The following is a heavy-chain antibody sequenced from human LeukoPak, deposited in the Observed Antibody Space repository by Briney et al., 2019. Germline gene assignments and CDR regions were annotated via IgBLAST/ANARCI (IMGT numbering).Heavy chain of an antibody. Sequence: SETLSLTCTVSGGSISSYYWSWIRQPPGKGLEWIGYIYYSGSTNYNPSLKSRVTISVDTSKNQFSLKLSSVTAADTAVYYCARIGGPYDILTGYLYYFDYWGQGTLVTVSS. CDR3: ARIGGPYDILTGYLYYFDY. V-gene: IGHV4-59*08. D-gene: IGHD3-9*01. CDR2: IYYSGST. CDR1: GGSISSYY. J-gene: IGHJ4*02.